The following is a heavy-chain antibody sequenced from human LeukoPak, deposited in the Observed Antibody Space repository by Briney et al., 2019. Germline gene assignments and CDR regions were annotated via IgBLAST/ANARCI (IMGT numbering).Heavy chain of an antibody. CDR3: ASCDTSCNAVDYYDNGKDV. CDR2: IIPILGTA. CDR1: GGTFSIYA. J-gene: IGHJ6*02. D-gene: IGHD2-2*01. V-gene: IGHV1-69*01. Sequence: SVRDSSMNSGGTFSIYAINWVRQAPGQGLEWMAGIIPILGTANSAQTLQGRVALSADETTSTDYMELRSLRSADTALYYCASCDTSCNAVDYYDNGKDVWGQGTTVTVPS.